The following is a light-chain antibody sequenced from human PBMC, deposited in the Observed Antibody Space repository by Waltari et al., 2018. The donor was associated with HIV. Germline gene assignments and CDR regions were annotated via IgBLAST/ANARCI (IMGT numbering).Light chain of an antibody. Sequence: QSALTQPASVSGSPGQSITISCPGTSSDVGGYNYVSWYQQHPGKAPKLMIYDVSNRPSGVSNRFSGSKSGSTASLTISGLQAEDEADYYCSSYTSSSTPVFGTGTKVTVL. CDR2: DVS. V-gene: IGLV2-14*03. CDR3: SSYTSSSTPV. J-gene: IGLJ1*01. CDR1: SSDVGGYNY.